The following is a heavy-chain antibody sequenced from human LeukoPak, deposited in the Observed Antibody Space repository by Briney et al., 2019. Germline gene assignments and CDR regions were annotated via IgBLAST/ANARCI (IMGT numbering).Heavy chain of an antibody. Sequence: SETLSLTCTVSGGSISSYYWSWIRQPAGKGLEWIGRIYTSGSTNYNPSLKSRVTMSVDTSKNQFSRKLSSVTAADTAVYYCARVPHYYGSGNDSYKDAFNIWGQGTMVTASS. V-gene: IGHV4-4*07. CDR3: ARVPHYYGSGNDSYKDAFNI. D-gene: IGHD3-10*01. CDR1: GGSISSYY. J-gene: IGHJ3*02. CDR2: IYTSGST.